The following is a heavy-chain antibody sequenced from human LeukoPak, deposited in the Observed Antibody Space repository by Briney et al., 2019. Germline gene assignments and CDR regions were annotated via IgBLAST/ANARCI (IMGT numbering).Heavy chain of an antibody. D-gene: IGHD2-21*02. V-gene: IGHV3-7*01. J-gene: IGHJ1*01. CDR2: INPDGRDT. CDR1: GFTFSSYS. CDR3: TSWGDTTAEYFQR. Sequence: RPGGSLRLSCAASGFTFSSYSMNWVRQAPGKGLEWVAHINPDGRDTYYVDSVKGRFTISRDNAQNSMYLQMNSLRVEDTAVYYCTSWGDTTAEYFQRWGQGTLVTVSS.